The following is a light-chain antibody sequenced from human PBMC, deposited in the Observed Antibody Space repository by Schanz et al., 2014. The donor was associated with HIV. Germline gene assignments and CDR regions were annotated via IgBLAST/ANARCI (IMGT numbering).Light chain of an antibody. J-gene: IGLJ1*01. CDR3: SSYTSSSTYV. Sequence: QSVLTQPPSASGTPGQSVTVSCSGSTSNIGSNTVDWFQQLPGTAPKLLIYATYNRPSGVPDRFSGSSSGTSASLAISGLQSEDEADYYCSSYTSSSTYVFGTGTKLTVL. CDR2: ATY. V-gene: IGLV1-44*01. CDR1: TSNIGSNT.